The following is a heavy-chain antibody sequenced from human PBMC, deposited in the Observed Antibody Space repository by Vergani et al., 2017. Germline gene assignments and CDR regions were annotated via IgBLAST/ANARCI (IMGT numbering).Heavy chain of an antibody. J-gene: IGHJ6*02. V-gene: IGHV4-30-4*01. CDR1: GGPISSGDYY. CDR2: IYYSGIT. CDR3: ARVRRDDSSGYYYYYGMDV. Sequence: QVQLQESGPGLVKPSQTLSLTCTVSGGPISSGDYYWSWIRQPPGKGLEWIGYIYYSGITYYNPSLKSRVTISVDTSKNQFSLKLSSVTATDTAVYYCARVRRDDSSGYYYYYGMDVWGQGTTVTVSS. D-gene: IGHD3-22*01.